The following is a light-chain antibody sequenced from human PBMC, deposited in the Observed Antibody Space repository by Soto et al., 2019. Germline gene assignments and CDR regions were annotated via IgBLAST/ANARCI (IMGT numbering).Light chain of an antibody. V-gene: IGKV3-11*01. Sequence: DIVLTQSPATLSLSPGERATLSCRASQSVGSYLAWYQQKPGQAPRLLIYHASNRAPGVPARCSGSGSGADFPLTLSSLDPEDFAVYYCHQRSVWPLTFGGGTKVEIK. CDR3: HQRSVWPLT. CDR1: QSVGSY. J-gene: IGKJ4*01. CDR2: HAS.